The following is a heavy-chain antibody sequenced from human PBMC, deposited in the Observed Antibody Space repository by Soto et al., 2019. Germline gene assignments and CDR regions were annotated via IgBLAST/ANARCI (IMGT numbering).Heavy chain of an antibody. CDR2: IYYSGST. CDR1: GGSISSYY. V-gene: IGHV4-59*08. J-gene: IGHJ4*02. CDR3: ARTFSIAVASDY. Sequence: SETLSLTCTVSGGSISSYYWSWIRQPPGKGLEWIGYIYYSGSTNYNPSLKSRVTISVDTSKNQFSLKLSSVTAADTAVYYCARTFSIAVASDYWGQGTLVTVSS. D-gene: IGHD6-19*01.